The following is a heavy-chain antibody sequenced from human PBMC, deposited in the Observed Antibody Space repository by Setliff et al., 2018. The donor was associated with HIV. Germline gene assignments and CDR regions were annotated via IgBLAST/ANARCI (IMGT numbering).Heavy chain of an antibody. J-gene: IGHJ4*02. V-gene: IGHV4-39*07. D-gene: IGHD6-19*01. CDR1: GGSISSSSYY. CDR2: VTHSGRT. CDR3: ARGVRDNSGWSSYYFDY. Sequence: SETLSLTCIVSGGSISSSSYYWGWIRQPPGKGLEWIGEVTHSGRTNYNPSLESRVTTSVDTSRKQFSLRLTSVTAADTAVYYCARGVRDNSGWSSYYFDYWGQGTLVTVSS.